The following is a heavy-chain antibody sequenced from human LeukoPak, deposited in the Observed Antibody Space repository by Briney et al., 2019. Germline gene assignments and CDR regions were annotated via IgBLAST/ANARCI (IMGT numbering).Heavy chain of an antibody. Sequence: ASVKVSCKASGYTFTGYYMHWVRQAPGQGLEWMGWINPNSGGTNYVQKFQGRVTMTRDTSISTAYMELSRLRSDDTAVYYCARDLVVVPAAINWFDPWGQGTLVTVSS. CDR1: GYTFTGYY. J-gene: IGHJ5*02. D-gene: IGHD2-2*01. CDR3: ARDLVVVPAAINWFDP. V-gene: IGHV1-2*02. CDR2: INPNSGGT.